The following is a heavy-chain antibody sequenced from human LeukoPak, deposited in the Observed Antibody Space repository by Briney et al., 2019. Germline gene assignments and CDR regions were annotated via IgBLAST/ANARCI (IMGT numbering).Heavy chain of an antibody. D-gene: IGHD6-19*01. V-gene: IGHV1-2*02. J-gene: IGHJ4*02. CDR2: INPNSGVT. CDR3: ARLVAGTGYFDY. CDR1: GYTFTSYY. Sequence: ASVKVSCKASGYTFTSYYMHWVRQAPGQGLEWMGWINPNSGVTNYAQKFQGRVTMTRDTSISTAYMELSRLRSDDTAVYYCARLVAGTGYFDYWGQGTLVTVSS.